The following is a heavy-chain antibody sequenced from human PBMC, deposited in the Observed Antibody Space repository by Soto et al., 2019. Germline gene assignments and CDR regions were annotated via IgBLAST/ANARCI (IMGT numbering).Heavy chain of an antibody. CDR2: IYDNGIT. J-gene: IGHJ4*02. D-gene: IGHD3-22*01. CDR1: GRSITSYY. CDR3: ATTYDSNGYANEFDS. V-gene: IGHV4-59*12. Sequence: QVVLHGSGPGLVKPSETLSLTCSVSGRSITSYYWSWVRQPPGKGLEWIGYIYDNGITSQNPSLKSGVTMSADTSQNQLSLKLTSVTSADTAVYYCATTYDSNGYANEFDSWGQGILVTVTS.